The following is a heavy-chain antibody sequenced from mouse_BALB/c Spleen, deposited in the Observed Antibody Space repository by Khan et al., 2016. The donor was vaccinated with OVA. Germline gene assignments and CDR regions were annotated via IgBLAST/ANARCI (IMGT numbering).Heavy chain of an antibody. CDR1: GYTFSDYY. CDR3: ARSGTGSFLY. CDR2: IYPRRGNT. D-gene: IGHD4-1*01. Sequence: QVQLQQSGAELARPGASVKLSCKASGYTFSDYYINWVKQRTGQGLEWIGEIYPRRGNTYYNEKFKGKATLTADKSSSTAYMQFSSLTSEDSAVYFCARSGTGSFLYWRQGTLVTGSA. J-gene: IGHJ3*01. V-gene: IGHV1-77*01.